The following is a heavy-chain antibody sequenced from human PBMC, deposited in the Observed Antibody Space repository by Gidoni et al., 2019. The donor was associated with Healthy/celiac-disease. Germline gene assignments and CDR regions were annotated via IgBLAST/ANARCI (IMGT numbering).Heavy chain of an antibody. CDR2: ISGSGGST. D-gene: IGHD3-16*02. V-gene: IGHV3-23*01. Sequence: EVQLLESGGGLVQPGGSLRLSCAASGFTFSSYAMSWVRQAPGKGLEWVSAISGSGGSTYYADSVKGRFTISRDNSKNTLYLQMNSLRAEDTAVYYCAKTGEVGDYVWGSYPHPLDYWGQGTLVTVSS. J-gene: IGHJ4*02. CDR1: GFTFSSYA. CDR3: AKTGEVGDYVWGSYPHPLDY.